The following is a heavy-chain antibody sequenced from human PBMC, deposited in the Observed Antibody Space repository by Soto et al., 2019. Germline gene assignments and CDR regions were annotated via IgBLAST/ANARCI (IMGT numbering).Heavy chain of an antibody. CDR2: IYPGDATT. CDR1: GYRFSSFW. J-gene: IGHJ5*02. D-gene: IGHD2-21*02. CDR3: ARHIPYCGGDCYHR. Sequence: PGESLKISCKISGYRFSSFWIAWVRQKPGKGLEWMGIIYPGDATTIYSPSFQGRLTISVDMSISTAHLQWYDLKASDSAMYYCARHIPYCGGDCYHRWGQGTLVTVSS. V-gene: IGHV5-51*01.